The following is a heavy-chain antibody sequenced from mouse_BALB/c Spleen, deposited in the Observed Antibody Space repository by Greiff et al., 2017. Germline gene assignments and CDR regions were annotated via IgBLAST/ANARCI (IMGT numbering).Heavy chain of an antibody. Sequence: ESGPSLVKPSQSLSLTCSVTGYSITSGYYWNWIRQFPGNKLEWMGYISYDGSNNYNPSLKNRISITRDTSKNQFFLKLNSVTTEDTATYYCARVDGYPYYFDYWGQGTTLTVSS. CDR3: ARVDGYPYYFDY. CDR2: ISYDGSN. CDR1: GYSITSGYY. J-gene: IGHJ2*01. V-gene: IGHV3-6*02. D-gene: IGHD2-3*01.